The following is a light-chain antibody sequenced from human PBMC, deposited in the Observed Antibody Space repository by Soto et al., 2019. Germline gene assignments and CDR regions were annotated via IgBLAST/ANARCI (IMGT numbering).Light chain of an antibody. V-gene: IGKV4-1*01. CDR2: WAS. CDR1: QSVLYSSNNKNY. Sequence: DIVLTQSPDSLAVSLGERATINCKSSQSVLYSSNNKNYLAWYQQKPGQPPKLLIYWASTRESGVPDRFSGSGSGTDFTLTISSLQAEDVAVYYCQQYYRTLWTFGQGTKVDI. J-gene: IGKJ1*01. CDR3: QQYYRTLWT.